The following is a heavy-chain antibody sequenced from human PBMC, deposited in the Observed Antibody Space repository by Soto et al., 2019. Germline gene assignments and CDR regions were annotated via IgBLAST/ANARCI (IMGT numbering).Heavy chain of an antibody. CDR1: GGSVSSSFFY. J-gene: IGHJ5*02. Sequence: SETLSLTCTVSGGSVSSSFFYWSWVRQPPGQRLEWIGYIYTTGTTYFNPSLKSRVTMSLDTSKNQFSLRLRSVTAADTAVYYCARDQGYTGYETDWFDPWGQGTLVTVSS. CDR2: IYTTGTT. V-gene: IGHV4-61*01. D-gene: IGHD5-12*01. CDR3: ARDQGYTGYETDWFDP.